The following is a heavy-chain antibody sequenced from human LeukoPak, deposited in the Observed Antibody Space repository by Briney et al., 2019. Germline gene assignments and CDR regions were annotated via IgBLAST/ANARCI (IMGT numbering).Heavy chain of an antibody. Sequence: PGGSLRLSCAASGFTFSSYEMNWVRQAPGKGLEWVSVIYSGGSTYYSDSVKGRFTISRDNSKNTLYLQMNSLRAEDTAVYYCAREAGVLPHFDQWGQGTLVTVSS. CDR2: IYSGGST. V-gene: IGHV3-53*01. D-gene: IGHD6-19*01. CDR3: AREAGVLPHFDQ. J-gene: IGHJ4*02. CDR1: GFTFSSYE.